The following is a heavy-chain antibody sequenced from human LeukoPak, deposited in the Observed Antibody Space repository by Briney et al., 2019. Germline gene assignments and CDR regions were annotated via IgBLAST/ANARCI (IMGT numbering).Heavy chain of an antibody. CDR2: ISWNSGSI. CDR1: GFTFDDYA. Sequence: GGSLRLSCEVSGFTFDDYAIHWVRQAPGKGLEWVSGISWNSGSIGYADSVKGRFTISRDNAKKSLYLQMHSLRAEDMALYYCAKGLSSSWYGYFDYWGQGTLVTVSS. D-gene: IGHD6-13*01. J-gene: IGHJ4*02. V-gene: IGHV3-9*03. CDR3: AKGLSSSWYGYFDY.